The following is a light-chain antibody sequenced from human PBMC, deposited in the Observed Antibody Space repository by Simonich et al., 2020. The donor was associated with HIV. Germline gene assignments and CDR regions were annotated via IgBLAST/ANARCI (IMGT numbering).Light chain of an antibody. CDR2: RTN. V-gene: IGLV8-61*01. J-gene: IGLJ3*02. CDR1: SGSVSTSDY. Sequence: TVVTQETSSSVYPGGTGTLTFALRSGSVSTSDYPTWYHQTPGQPPLTLISRTNTRSSVVPDRFSGSILGNKAVLSITGAQADDEGDYYCVLYMGSGISVFGGGTKLTVL. CDR3: VLYMGSGISV.